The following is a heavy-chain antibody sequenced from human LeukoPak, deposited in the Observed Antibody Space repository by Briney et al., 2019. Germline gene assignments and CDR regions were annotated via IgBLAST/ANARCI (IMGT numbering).Heavy chain of an antibody. CDR1: GFTFSNAW. Sequence: GGSLRLSCTASGFTFSNAWMSWVRQAPGKGLEWVGRITKKIDGGTTTYAAPVRGRFTISRDDSKDTLYLQMNSLKTDDTAVYYCTRGPRPFDYWGQEPWSPSPQ. V-gene: IGHV3-15*01. CDR2: ITKKIDGGTT. J-gene: IGHJ4*01. CDR3: TRGPRPFDY.